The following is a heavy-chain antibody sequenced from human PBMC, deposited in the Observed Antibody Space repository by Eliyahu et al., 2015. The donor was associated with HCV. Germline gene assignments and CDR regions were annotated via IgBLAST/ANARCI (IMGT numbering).Heavy chain of an antibody. J-gene: IGHJ6*02. Sequence: QVQLQESGPGLVQPSETLSLTCTVSGGSISPHYWTWIRQPPGKGLEWIGYVFYTGSTNYNPSFTSRVSISVDTSKNRISLKLNSVTVADTATYYCARVRREYQLLFDSYSYYGLDVWGQGTTVTVSS. CDR2: VFYTGST. D-gene: IGHD2-2*01. V-gene: IGHV4-59*11. CDR3: ARVRREYQLLFDSYSYYGLDV. CDR1: GGSISPHY.